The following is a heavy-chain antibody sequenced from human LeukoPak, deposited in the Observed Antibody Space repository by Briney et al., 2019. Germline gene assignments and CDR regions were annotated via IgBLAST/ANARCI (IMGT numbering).Heavy chain of an antibody. J-gene: IGHJ5*02. Sequence: PSETLSLTCTVSGGSISSYYWTWIRQPPGKGLEWLGYIYSSGSTTYNPSLQSRVTISVDTSRNQFSLKLTSVTTADTAIYYCARSATYDYVWGSYRYYDPWGQGTLVTVSS. D-gene: IGHD3-16*02. V-gene: IGHV4-59*01. CDR3: ARSATYDYVWGSYRYYDP. CDR2: IYSSGST. CDR1: GGSISSYY.